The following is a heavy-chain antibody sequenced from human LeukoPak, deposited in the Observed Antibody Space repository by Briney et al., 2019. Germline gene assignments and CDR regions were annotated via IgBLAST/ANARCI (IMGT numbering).Heavy chain of an antibody. Sequence: GSSVNVSCKPSGYTVTSYGISWVRQAPGQGLEWMGWISAYNGNTNYAQKLQGRFTITTDTSTSTAYMELRSVRSADTDVYSCARALAEAVQFDPWGQGTLVTVSS. CDR2: ISAYNGNT. CDR3: ARALAEAVQFDP. V-gene: IGHV1-18*01. CDR1: GYTVTSYG. J-gene: IGHJ5*02. D-gene: IGHD6-19*01.